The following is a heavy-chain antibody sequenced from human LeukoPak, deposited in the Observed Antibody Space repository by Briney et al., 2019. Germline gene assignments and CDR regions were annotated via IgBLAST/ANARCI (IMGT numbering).Heavy chain of an antibody. J-gene: IGHJ5*02. CDR3: ARGAYSYGWDP. D-gene: IGHD5-18*01. CDR1: GGTFTSYD. CDR2: MNPNSGNT. Sequence: VASVKVSCKASGGTFTSYDINWVRQATGQGLEWMGWMNPNSGNTGYAQKFQGRVTITRNTSISTAYMELSSLRSEDTAVYYCARGAYSYGWDPWGQGTLVTVSS. V-gene: IGHV1-8*03.